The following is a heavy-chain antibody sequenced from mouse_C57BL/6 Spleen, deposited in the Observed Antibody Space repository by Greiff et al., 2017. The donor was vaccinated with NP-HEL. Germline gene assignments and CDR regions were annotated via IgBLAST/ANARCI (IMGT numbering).Heavy chain of an antibody. Sequence: VQGVESGAELARPGASVKLSCKASGYTFTSYGISWVKQRTGQGLEWIGEIYPRSGNTYYNEKFKGKATLTADKSSSTAYMELRSLTSEDSAVYFCARSHGSSYDYAMDYWGQGTSVTVSS. J-gene: IGHJ4*01. V-gene: IGHV1-81*01. CDR1: GYTFTSYG. CDR2: IYPRSGNT. CDR3: ARSHGSSYDYAMDY. D-gene: IGHD1-1*01.